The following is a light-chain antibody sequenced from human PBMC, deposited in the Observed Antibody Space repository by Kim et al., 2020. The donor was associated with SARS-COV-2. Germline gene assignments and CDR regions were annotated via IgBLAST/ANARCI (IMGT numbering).Light chain of an antibody. CDR3: CSYAGSLWV. V-gene: IGLV2-11*01. J-gene: IGLJ3*02. Sequence: QSALTKPRSVSGSPGQSVTISCTGTSSDVGGYNSVSWYQHHPGKAPKFMIYDVNKRPSGVPDRFSGSKSGDTASLTISGLQAEDEADYYCCSYAGSLWVFGGGTQLTVL. CDR2: DVN. CDR1: SSDVGGYNS.